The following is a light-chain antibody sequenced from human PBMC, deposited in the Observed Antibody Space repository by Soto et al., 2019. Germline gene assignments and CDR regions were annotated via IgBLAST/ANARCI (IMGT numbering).Light chain of an antibody. J-gene: IGLJ2*01. CDR2: GNS. V-gene: IGLV1-40*01. CDR1: SSNIGAGYD. CDR3: HSYYSSLSGSVV. Sequence: QSVLTQPPSVSGAPGQRVTISCTGSSSNIGAGYDVHWYQQLPGTAPKLLIYGNSNRPSGVPDRFSGSKSGTSASLAITGLQAEDEADYYCHSYYSSLSGSVVFGGGTKLTVL.